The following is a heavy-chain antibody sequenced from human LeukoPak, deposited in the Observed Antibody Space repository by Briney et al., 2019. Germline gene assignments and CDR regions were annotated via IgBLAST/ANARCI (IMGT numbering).Heavy chain of an antibody. CDR1: GYTFSSYD. V-gene: IGHV1-8*01. Sequence: GASVKVSCKASGYTFSSYDINWVRQATGQGLEWMGWMNPNSGNTGYAQKLQGRVTMTTDTSTSTAYMELRSLRSDDTAVYYCARVREWDPWEDYWGQGTLVTVSS. CDR2: MNPNSGNT. J-gene: IGHJ4*02. D-gene: IGHD1-26*01. CDR3: ARVREWDPWEDY.